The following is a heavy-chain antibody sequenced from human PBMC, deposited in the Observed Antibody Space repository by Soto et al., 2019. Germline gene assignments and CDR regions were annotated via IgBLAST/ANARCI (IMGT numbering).Heavy chain of an antibody. Sequence: QVQLVQSGAEVKKPGASVKVSCKASGYTFASYGISWVRQAPGQGLEWMGWISTYNGNTNYAQKLQVRVTMTTDTPTSTAYMELRSLRSDDTAVYYCARAHHGDYSSDYWGQGTLVTVSS. CDR3: ARAHHGDYSSDY. CDR1: GYTFASYG. CDR2: ISTYNGNT. J-gene: IGHJ4*02. D-gene: IGHD2-21*02. V-gene: IGHV1-18*01.